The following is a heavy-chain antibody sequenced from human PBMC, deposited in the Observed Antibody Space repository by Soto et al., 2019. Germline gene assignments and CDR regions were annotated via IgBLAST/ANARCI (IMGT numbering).Heavy chain of an antibody. CDR3: ARDPGGAARPFWFDP. CDR2: IIPILGIA. V-gene: IGHV1-69*04. J-gene: IGHJ5*02. CDR1: GYTFTTYD. Sequence: VSCTASGYTFTTYDISWVRQAPGQGLEWMGRIIPILGIANYAQKFQGRVTITADKSTSTAYMELSSLRSEDTAVYYCARDPGGAARPFWFDPWGQGTLVTVSS. D-gene: IGHD6-6*01.